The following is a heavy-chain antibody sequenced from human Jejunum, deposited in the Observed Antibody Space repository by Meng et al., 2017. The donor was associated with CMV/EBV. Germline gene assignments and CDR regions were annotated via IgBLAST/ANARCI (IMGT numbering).Heavy chain of an antibody. CDR1: VFIFPPSA. Sequence: VFIFPPSALNWVRQAPGRGLGWVALISHDGNVRYYADSVKHRFTISRDNSKHTVFLQMDSQRTDDTAIYYCAKGAPVLAGRGLDVWGQGTTVTVSS. CDR3: AKGAPVLAGRGLDV. CDR2: ISHDGNVR. D-gene: IGHD1-14*01. V-gene: IGHV3-30*04. J-gene: IGHJ6*02.